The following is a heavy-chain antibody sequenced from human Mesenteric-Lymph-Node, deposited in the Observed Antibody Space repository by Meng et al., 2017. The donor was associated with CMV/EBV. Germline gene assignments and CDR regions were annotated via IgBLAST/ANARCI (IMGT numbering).Heavy chain of an antibody. J-gene: IGHJ6*02. CDR3: AKGTYYYGMDV. CDR2: ISRSGSTI. CDR1: GFTFNDYY. V-gene: IGHV3-11*04. Sequence: GESLKISCAASGFTFNDYYMSWIRQAPGKGLEWVSYISRSGSTIYYADSVKGRFTISRDNSKNSLYLHMNSLRAEDSAVYYCAKGTYYYGMDVWGQGIRVTVSS.